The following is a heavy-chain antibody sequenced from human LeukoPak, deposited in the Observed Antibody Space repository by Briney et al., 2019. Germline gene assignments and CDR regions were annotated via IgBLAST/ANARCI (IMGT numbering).Heavy chain of an antibody. Sequence: ASVKVSCKASGGTFSSYAIRWVRQAPGQGLEWMGGIIPIFGTANYAQKFQGRVTITADESTSTAYMELSSLRSEDTAVYYCARGDTPESDYWGQGTLVTVSS. D-gene: IGHD2-15*01. CDR1: GGTFSSYA. V-gene: IGHV1-69*01. J-gene: IGHJ4*02. CDR2: IIPIFGTA. CDR3: ARGDTPESDY.